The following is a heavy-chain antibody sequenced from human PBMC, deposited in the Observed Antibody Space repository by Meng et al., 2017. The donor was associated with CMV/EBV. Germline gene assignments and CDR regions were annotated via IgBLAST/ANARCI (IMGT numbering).Heavy chain of an antibody. CDR2: MNPNSGNT. CDR1: YG. D-gene: IGHD3-22*01. V-gene: IGHV1-8*01. CDR3: ARGATDYYDSSGYYYGGNWFDP. Sequence: YGSNWVRQATGQGLEWMGWMNPNSGNTGYAQKFQGRVTVTMNTSISTAYMELSSLRSEDTAVYYCARGATDYYDSSGYYYGGNWFDPWGQGTLVTVSS. J-gene: IGHJ5*02.